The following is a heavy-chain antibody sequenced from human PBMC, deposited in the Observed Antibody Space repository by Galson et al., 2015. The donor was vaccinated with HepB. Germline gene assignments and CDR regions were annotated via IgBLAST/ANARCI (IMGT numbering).Heavy chain of an antibody. D-gene: IGHD6-13*01. CDR3: ARGGSSPWWFDP. CDR1: GYTFSTYW. CDR2: IYPGDSNT. V-gene: IGHV5-51*03. Sequence: QSGAEVKKPGESLKISCKGSGYTFSTYWIGWVRQMPGKGLEWMGIIYPGDSNTRYSPSFQDQVIISADKSISTAYLQWSSLKASATAMYYCARGGSSPWWFDPWGQGTLVTVSS. J-gene: IGHJ5*02.